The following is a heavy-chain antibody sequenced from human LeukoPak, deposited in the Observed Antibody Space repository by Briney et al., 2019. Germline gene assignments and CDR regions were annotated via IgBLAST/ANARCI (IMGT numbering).Heavy chain of an antibody. J-gene: IGHJ6*02. CDR1: GFTFSSYA. CDR2: ISGSGGST. CDR3: ARDGMGRLGSYYGMDV. V-gene: IGHV3-23*01. Sequence: GGSLRLSCAASGFTFSSYAMSWVRQAPGKGLEWVSVISGSGGSTYYADSVKGRFTISRDNSKNTLYLQMNSLRAEDTAVYYCARDGMGRLGSYYGMDVWGQGTTVTVSS. D-gene: IGHD3-9*01.